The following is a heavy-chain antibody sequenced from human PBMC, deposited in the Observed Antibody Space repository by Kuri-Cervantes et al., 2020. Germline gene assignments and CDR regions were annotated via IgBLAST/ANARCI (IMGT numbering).Heavy chain of an antibody. D-gene: IGHD3-10*01. J-gene: IGHJ3*02. CDR1: GDSVSSNGAA. V-gene: IGHV6-1*01. CDR2: TFYRSKWYT. Sequence: SQTLSLTCAISGDSVSSNGAAWNWIRQSPSRGLEWLGRTFYRSKWYTDYAVSVKSRITVNPDTSKNQFSLQLNSVTPEDTAMYYCARDGPRGLDALDIWGQGTMVTVSS. CDR3: ARDGPRGLDALDI.